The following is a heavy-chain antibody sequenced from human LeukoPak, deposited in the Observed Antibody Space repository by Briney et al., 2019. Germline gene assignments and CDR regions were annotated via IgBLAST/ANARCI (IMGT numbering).Heavy chain of an antibody. CDR2: INPSGGST. CDR1: GYTFTSYY. D-gene: IGHD6-13*01. V-gene: IGHV1-46*01. CDR3: ARQYSSSWDFDY. Sequence: ASVKVSCKASGYTFTSYYMHWVRQAPGQGLEWMGIINPSGGSTSYAQKLQGRVTMTTDTSTSTAYMELRSLRSDDTAVYYCARQYSSSWDFDYWGQGTLVTVSS. J-gene: IGHJ4*02.